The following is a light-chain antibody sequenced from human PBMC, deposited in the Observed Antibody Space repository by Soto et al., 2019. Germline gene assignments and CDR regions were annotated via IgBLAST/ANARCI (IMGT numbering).Light chain of an antibody. CDR2: DAS. CDR3: QQSYSTPPWT. Sequence: IHMTQSATTLSASVGYRVTITCRASQSISSWLAWYQQKQGKAPKLLVYDASSLESGVPSRFSGSGSGTDFTLTISSLQPEDFATYFCQQSYSTPPWTFGQGTKVDIK. CDR1: QSISSW. J-gene: IGKJ1*01. V-gene: IGKV1-39*01.